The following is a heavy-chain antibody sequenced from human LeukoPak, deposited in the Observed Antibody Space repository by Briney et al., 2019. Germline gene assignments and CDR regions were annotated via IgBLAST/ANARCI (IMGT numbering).Heavy chain of an antibody. CDR2: INHSGST. CDR1: GGSFSGYY. V-gene: IGHV4-34*01. CDR3: AARDHYYDSSGYNY. Sequence: SETLSLTCAVYGGSFSGYYWSWIRQPPGKGLEWIGEINHSGSTNYNPSLKSRVTISVDTSKNQFSLKLSSVTAADTAVYYCAARDHYYDSSGYNYWGQGTLVTVSS. D-gene: IGHD3-22*01. J-gene: IGHJ4*02.